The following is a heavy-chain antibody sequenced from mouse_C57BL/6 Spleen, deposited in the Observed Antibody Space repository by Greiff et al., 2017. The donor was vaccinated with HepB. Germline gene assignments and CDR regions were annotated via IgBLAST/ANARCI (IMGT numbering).Heavy chain of an antibody. CDR1: GYTFTDYY. J-gene: IGHJ2*01. CDR3: ARSLITTVVSFLYYFDY. V-gene: IGHV1-76*01. CDR2: IYPGSGNT. Sequence: QVQLKQSGAELVRPGASVKLSCKASGYTFTDYYINWVKQRPGQGLEWIARIYPGSGNTYYNEKFKGKATLTAEKSSSTAYMQLSSLTSEDSAVYFCARSLITTVVSFLYYFDYWGQGTTLTVSS. D-gene: IGHD1-1*01.